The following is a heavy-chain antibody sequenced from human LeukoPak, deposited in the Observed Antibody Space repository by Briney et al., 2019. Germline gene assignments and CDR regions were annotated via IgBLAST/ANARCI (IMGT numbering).Heavy chain of an antibody. J-gene: IGHJ6*02. Sequence: GGSLRLSCAASGFSFSSYWMSWVRQAPGKGLEWVSSISRSSSYMYHADAVEGRFTISRDNAMNALYLQMNSLRVEDTAVYYCARAGSSWYGGSYYYNGLDVWGQGTTVTVSS. CDR3: ARAGSSWYGGSYYYNGLDV. CDR1: GFSFSSYW. D-gene: IGHD3-10*01. V-gene: IGHV3-21*01. CDR2: ISRSSSYM.